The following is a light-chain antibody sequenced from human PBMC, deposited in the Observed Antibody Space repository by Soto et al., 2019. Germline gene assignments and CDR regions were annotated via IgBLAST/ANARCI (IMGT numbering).Light chain of an antibody. CDR3: CSYATTLTYV. Sequence: QSALTQPASVSGSPGQSITISCAGTISDVWSYNLVSWYQQYPGKAPKVIIYENTKRPSGVSNRFSGSKSGNTASLTISGLQAEDEADYYCCSYATTLTYVFGTGTKLTVL. CDR2: ENT. J-gene: IGLJ1*01. CDR1: ISDVWSYNL. V-gene: IGLV2-23*01.